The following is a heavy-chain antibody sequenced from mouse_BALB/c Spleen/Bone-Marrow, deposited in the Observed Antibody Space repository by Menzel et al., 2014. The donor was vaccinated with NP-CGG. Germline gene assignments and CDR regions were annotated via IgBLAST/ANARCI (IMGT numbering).Heavy chain of an antibody. Sequence: QVQLQQSGPELVRPGVSVKISCKGSGYTFTDYAMHWVKQSHAKSLEWIGVISTYXGNTNYNQKFKGKATMTVDKSSNTAYMELARLTSEDSAIYYCARGNYGSSYLFDYWGQGTTLTVSS. J-gene: IGHJ2*01. CDR2: ISTYXGNT. CDR3: ARGNYGSSYLFDY. V-gene: IGHV1-67*01. D-gene: IGHD1-1*01. CDR1: GYTFTDYA.